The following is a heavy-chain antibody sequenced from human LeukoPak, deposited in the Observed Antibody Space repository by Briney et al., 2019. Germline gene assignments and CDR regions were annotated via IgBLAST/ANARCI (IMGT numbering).Heavy chain of an antibody. CDR1: EFTFSNYG. Sequence: GGSLRLSCEASEFTFSNYGMHWVRRAPGKGLEWVAVISKDGSTKIYSAAVKGRFTIYRDNSRNTMYLQMNSLRAEDTAVYYCAGGSGSSWYYFDYWGQGTLVTVSS. V-gene: IGHV3-30*03. CDR2: ISKDGSTK. CDR3: AGGSGSSWYYFDY. J-gene: IGHJ4*02. D-gene: IGHD6-13*01.